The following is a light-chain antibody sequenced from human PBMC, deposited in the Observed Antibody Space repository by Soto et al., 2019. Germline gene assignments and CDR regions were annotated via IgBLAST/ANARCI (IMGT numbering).Light chain of an antibody. CDR1: QAISTY. Sequence: VILMTQSPSFVSASTGDRVTISCRMSQAISTYLVWYRQKPGKAPELLIYAASTLQNGVPSRFSGSGSGTEFTLTISGLQSEDSATYFCQQYYSFPWTFGQGTKVDSK. CDR2: AAS. V-gene: IGKV1D-8*01. CDR3: QQYYSFPWT. J-gene: IGKJ1*01.